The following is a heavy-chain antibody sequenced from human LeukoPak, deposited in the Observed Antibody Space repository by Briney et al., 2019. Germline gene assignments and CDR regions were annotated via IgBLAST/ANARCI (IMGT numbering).Heavy chain of an antibody. D-gene: IGHD1-26*01. CDR3: ARFGGSYGYYYYYYYMDV. CDR2: INWNGGST. Sequence: PGGSLRLSCAASGFTFSSYEMNWVRQAPGKGLEWVSDINWNGGSTGYADSVKGRFTISRDNAKNSLYLQMNSLRAEDTALYYCARFGGSYGYYYYYYYMDVWGKGTTVTVSS. J-gene: IGHJ6*03. V-gene: IGHV3-20*04. CDR1: GFTFSSYE.